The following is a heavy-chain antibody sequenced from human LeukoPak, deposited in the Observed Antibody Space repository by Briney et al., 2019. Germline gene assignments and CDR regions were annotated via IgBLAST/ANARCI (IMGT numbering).Heavy chain of an antibody. V-gene: IGHV4-4*07. CDR3: ARVHRYFRSGQSQIENDAFDI. Sequence: SETLSLTCTVSGGSISGYYWSWIRQPAGKGLEWIGRIYTSGSTNYNPSLKSRVAMSVDTSKNQFFVTLNSVTAADTAVYYCARVHRYFRSGQSQIENDAFDIWGQGTMVTVSS. J-gene: IGHJ3*02. CDR2: IYTSGST. D-gene: IGHD3-3*01. CDR1: GGSISGYY.